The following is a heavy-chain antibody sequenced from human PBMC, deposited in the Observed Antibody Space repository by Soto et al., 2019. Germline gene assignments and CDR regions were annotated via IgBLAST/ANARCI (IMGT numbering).Heavy chain of an antibody. Sequence: QVQLVQSGAEVKKPGSSVTVSCKASGGTFGNSAISWVRQAPGQGLGWMGGIIPIFSTPDYAEKFQGRVKTTADAFTATAYMELTSLESEDTAVYYCARDKDRQQLGGNYYYGIDVWGQGTTVTVSS. CDR3: ARDKDRQQLGGNYYYGIDV. CDR1: GGTFGNSA. V-gene: IGHV1-69*12. CDR2: IIPIFSTP. J-gene: IGHJ6*02. D-gene: IGHD2-15*01.